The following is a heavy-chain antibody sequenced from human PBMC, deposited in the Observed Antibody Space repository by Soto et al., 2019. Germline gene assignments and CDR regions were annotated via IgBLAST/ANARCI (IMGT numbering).Heavy chain of an antibody. V-gene: IGHV3-33*01. J-gene: IGHJ6*02. Sequence: GSLRLSCAASGFTFSSYGMHWVRQAPGKGLEWVAVIWYDGSNKYYADSVKGRFTISRDNSKNTLYLQMNSLRAEDTAVYYCARERDIYYYYGMDVWGQGTTVTVSS. CDR3: ARERDIYYYYGMDV. CDR2: IWYDGSNK. CDR1: GFTFSSYG. D-gene: IGHD2-15*01.